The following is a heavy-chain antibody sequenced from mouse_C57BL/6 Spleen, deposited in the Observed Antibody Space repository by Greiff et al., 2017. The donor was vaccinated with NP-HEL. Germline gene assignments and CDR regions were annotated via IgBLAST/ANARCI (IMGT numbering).Heavy chain of an antibody. CDR3: ASFYYGSTWFAY. CDR2: INPSNGGT. J-gene: IGHJ3*01. Sequence: QVQLQQPGTELVKPGASVKLSCKASGYTFTSYWMHWVKQRPGQGLEWIGNINPSNGGTNYNEKFKSKATLTVDKASSTAYMQLSSLTAEDSAVYYCASFYYGSTWFAYWGQGTLVTVSA. V-gene: IGHV1-53*01. D-gene: IGHD1-1*01. CDR1: GYTFTSYW.